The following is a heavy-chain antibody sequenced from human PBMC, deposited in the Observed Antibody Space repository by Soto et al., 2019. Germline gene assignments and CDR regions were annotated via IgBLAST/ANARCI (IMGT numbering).Heavy chain of an antibody. CDR1: GYTFTSYG. V-gene: IGHV1-18*01. J-gene: IGHJ6*03. CDR2: ISAYNGNT. Sequence: ASVKVSCKASGYTFTSYGISWVRQAPGQGLEWMGWISAYNGNTNYAQKLQGRVTMTTDTPTSTAYMEQRSLRSDDTAVDYCASERAAAAGTPYCYYYYYMDVWGKGTTVTVSS. D-gene: IGHD6-13*01. CDR3: ASERAAAAGTPYCYYYYYMDV.